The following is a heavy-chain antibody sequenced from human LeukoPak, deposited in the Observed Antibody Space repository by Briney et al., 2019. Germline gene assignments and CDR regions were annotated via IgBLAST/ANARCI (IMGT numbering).Heavy chain of an antibody. V-gene: IGHV3-21*01. CDR2: ISSSSSYI. CDR3: ARVTDNYGSGSYSDY. J-gene: IGHJ4*02. CDR1: GFTFSSYS. D-gene: IGHD3-10*01. Sequence: KPGGSLRLSCAASGFTFSSYSTNWVRQAPGKGLEWVSSISSSSSYIYYADSVKGRFTISRDNAKNSLYLQMNSLRAEDTAVYYCARVTDNYGSGSYSDYWGQGTLVTVSS.